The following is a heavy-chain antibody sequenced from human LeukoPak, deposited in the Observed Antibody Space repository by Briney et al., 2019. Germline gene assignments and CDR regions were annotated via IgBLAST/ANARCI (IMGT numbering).Heavy chain of an antibody. D-gene: IGHD1-1*01. CDR3: ARDRGTWNDDGFDY. Sequence: SETLSLTCTVSGGSISSYYWSWIRQPAGKGLEWIGRIYISGSTNYNPSLKSRVTMSVDTSKNRFSLKLSSVTAADTAVYYCARDRGTWNDDGFDYWGQGTLVTVSS. CDR1: GGSISSYY. CDR2: IYISGST. J-gene: IGHJ4*02. V-gene: IGHV4-4*07.